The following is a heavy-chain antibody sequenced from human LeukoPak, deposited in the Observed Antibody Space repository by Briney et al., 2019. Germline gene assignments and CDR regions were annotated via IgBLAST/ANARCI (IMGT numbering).Heavy chain of an antibody. D-gene: IGHD3-10*01. Sequence: GGSLRLSCAASGFAFSRYSLNWVRQAPGKGLEWVSSISSSSRYLGYADSVRGRFTISRDNAKNSLYLQMNSLRAEDTAVYYCAKAIWVAATSSWFCLDYWGQGTLVTVSS. CDR2: ISSSSRYL. V-gene: IGHV3-21*04. CDR1: GFAFSRYS. J-gene: IGHJ4*02. CDR3: AKAIWVAATSSWFCLDY.